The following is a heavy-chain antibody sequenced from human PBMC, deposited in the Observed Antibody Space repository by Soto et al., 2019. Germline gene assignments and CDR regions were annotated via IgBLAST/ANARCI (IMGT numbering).Heavy chain of an antibody. D-gene: IGHD3-10*01. V-gene: IGHV1-69*01. CDR3: ARDTRYYYGSGSKGYYYYGMDV. J-gene: IGHJ6*02. CDR2: TIPTFGTA. Sequence: QVQLVQSGAEVRKPGSSVKVSGKPSGATFSGYPISWGRQAPGQGLEWMGGTIPTFGTANYAQKFQGRVTITADESTSTAYMELSSLRSEDTAVYYCARDTRYYYGSGSKGYYYYGMDVWGQGTTVTVSS. CDR1: GATFSGYP.